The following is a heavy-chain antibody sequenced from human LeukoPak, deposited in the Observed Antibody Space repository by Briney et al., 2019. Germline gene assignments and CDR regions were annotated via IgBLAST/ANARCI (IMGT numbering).Heavy chain of an antibody. CDR1: GXSISSSNW. D-gene: IGHD4-23*01. Sequence: SETLSLTCAVSGXSISSSNWWSWVRQPPGKELEWIGEIYHSGSTNYNPSLKSRVTISVDKSKNQFSLKLSSVTAADTAVYYCARDWSYGGNLNHYYFDYWGQGTLVTVSS. CDR2: IYHSGST. CDR3: ARDWSYGGNLNHYYFDY. J-gene: IGHJ4*02. V-gene: IGHV4-4*02.